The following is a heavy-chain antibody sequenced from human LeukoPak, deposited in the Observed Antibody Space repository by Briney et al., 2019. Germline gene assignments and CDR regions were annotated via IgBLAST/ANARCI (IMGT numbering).Heavy chain of an antibody. V-gene: IGHV1-69*04. CDR3: ARDQYYYDSSGYSHYDY. CDR1: GGTFSSYA. Sequence: ASVKVSCKASGGTFSSYAISWVRQAPGQGLEWMGRIIPILGIANYAQKFQGRVTITADKSTSTAYMELSSLRSEDTAVYYCARDQYYYDSSGYSHYDYWGQGTLVTVSS. J-gene: IGHJ4*02. CDR2: IIPILGIA. D-gene: IGHD3-22*01.